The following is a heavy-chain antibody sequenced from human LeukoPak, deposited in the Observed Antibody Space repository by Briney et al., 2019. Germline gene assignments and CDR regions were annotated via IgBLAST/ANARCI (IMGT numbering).Heavy chain of an antibody. CDR2: KKDDGSEK. Sequence: GESLRLSCAASGFPFSTSRITWVCHAQGKGLGREANKKDDGSEKYHVDSVKGRFTISRDNAENSLFLQMNSLRVEDTVIYYCTRDSGLTGYDLLDYWGQGTLVTVSS. D-gene: IGHD5-12*01. CDR3: TRDSGLTGYDLLDY. J-gene: IGHJ4*02. V-gene: IGHV3-7*01. CDR1: GFPFSTSR.